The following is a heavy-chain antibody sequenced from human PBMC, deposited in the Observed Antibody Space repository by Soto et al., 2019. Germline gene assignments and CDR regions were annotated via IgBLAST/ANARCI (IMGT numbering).Heavy chain of an antibody. CDR2: INTYNGNT. Sequence: QVQLVQSGAEAKNPGASVKVSCKASGYTFTRYGIGWARQAPGQGLEWMGWINTYNGNTNYAQNVQGRVTLTTDTSTSTAYMELRSLRSYDTAIYYCAMVDVYVTPSPQDVWGQGTTVIVSS. D-gene: IGHD3-16*01. CDR1: GYTFTRYG. J-gene: IGHJ6*02. CDR3: AMVDVYVTPSPQDV. V-gene: IGHV1-18*01.